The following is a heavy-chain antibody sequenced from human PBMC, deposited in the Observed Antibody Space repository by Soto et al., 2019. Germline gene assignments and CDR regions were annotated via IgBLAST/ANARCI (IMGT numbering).Heavy chain of an antibody. V-gene: IGHV3-23*01. D-gene: IGHD6-19*01. J-gene: IGHJ6*02. CDR3: AKDRVAVADADDYYYYYGMDV. CDR2: LGGSGGST. Sequence: PGGSLRLSCAASGFTFSSYAMNWVRQAAGRGLEWVSALGGSGGSTYYADSVKGRFTISRDNSKNTLYLQMNSLGAEDTAVYYCAKDRVAVADADDYYYYYGMDVWGQGTTVTVSS. CDR1: GFTFSSYA.